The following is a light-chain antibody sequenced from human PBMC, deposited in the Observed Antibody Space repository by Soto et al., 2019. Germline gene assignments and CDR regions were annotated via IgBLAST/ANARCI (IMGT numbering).Light chain of an antibody. CDR2: EIN. Sequence: QSALTQPPSASGSPGQSVTISCPGTSSDFGSSIYVSWYQLYPGKAPKVIIYEINKRPSGVPDRFSGSKSGNTASLTVSGLQPEYEADYYCSSFVGNLDVLFGGGTKLTVL. V-gene: IGLV2-8*01. J-gene: IGLJ2*01. CDR3: SSFVGNLDVL. CDR1: SSDFGSSIY.